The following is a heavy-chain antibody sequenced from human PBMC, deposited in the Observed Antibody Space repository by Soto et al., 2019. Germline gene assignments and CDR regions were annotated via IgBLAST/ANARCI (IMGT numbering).Heavy chain of an antibody. CDR1: GFTFSSYS. J-gene: IGHJ4*02. CDR3: ARDGRLLWFGEPKPKFDY. CDR2: ISSSSSTI. Sequence: GGSLRLSCAASGFTFSSYSMNWVRQAPGKGLEWVSYISSSSSTIYYADSVKGRFTISRDNAKNSLYLQMNSLRDEDTAVYYCARDGRLLWFGEPKPKFDYWGQGTLVTVSS. V-gene: IGHV3-48*02. D-gene: IGHD3-10*01.